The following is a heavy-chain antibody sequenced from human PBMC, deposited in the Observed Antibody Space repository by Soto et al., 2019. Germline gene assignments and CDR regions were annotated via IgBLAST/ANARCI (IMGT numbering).Heavy chain of an antibody. D-gene: IGHD3-10*01. CDR3: AKAPVWVGSFDY. CDR1: GFTFSSYA. CDR2: ISGSGGNT. J-gene: IGHJ4*02. V-gene: IGHV3-23*01. Sequence: EVQLLESGGGLVQPGGSLRLSCAASGFTFSSYAMSWVRQAPGKGLEWVSAISGSGGNTYYADSVKGRFTISRDNSKNTLYLQMNSLRAEDTAVYYCAKAPVWVGSFDYWGQGTLVTVSS.